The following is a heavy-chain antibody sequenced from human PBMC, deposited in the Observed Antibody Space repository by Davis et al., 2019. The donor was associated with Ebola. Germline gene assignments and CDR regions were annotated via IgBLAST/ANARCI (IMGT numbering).Heavy chain of an antibody. CDR3: AKVHPPTTVTTGWFDP. CDR2: ISVRSIT. Sequence: PGGSLRLSCAASGFIFSSYAMSWVRQAPGKGLGWVSSISVRSITYHADSVKGRFTISRDKSKNTLYLQMNSLRAEDTAVYYCAKVHPPTTVTTGWFDPWGQGTLVTVSS. CDR1: GFIFSSYA. D-gene: IGHD4-17*01. J-gene: IGHJ5*02. V-gene: IGHV3-23*01.